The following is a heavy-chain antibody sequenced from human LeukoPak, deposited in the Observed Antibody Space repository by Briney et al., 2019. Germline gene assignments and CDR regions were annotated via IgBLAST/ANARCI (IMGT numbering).Heavy chain of an antibody. J-gene: IGHJ4*02. V-gene: IGHV5-51*01. CDR3: ARLGYCSSTSCPTLDY. D-gene: IGHD2-2*01. CDR1: GSSFTSYW. CDR2: IYPGDSDT. Sequence: GESLQISCQGSGSSFTSYWIGWARQLPGKGLEWMGIIYPGDSDTRYSPSFQGQVTISAHKSISTAYLQWSSLRASDTAMYYCARLGYCSSTSCPTLDYWGQGTLVTVSS.